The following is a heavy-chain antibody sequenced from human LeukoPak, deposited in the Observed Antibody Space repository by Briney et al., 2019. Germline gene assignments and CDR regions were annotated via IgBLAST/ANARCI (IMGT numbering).Heavy chain of an antibody. CDR2: ISAYNGNT. CDR1: GYTFTSYG. V-gene: IGHV1-18*01. CDR3: ARGLRTYYDILTGSESRRWDHFDY. D-gene: IGHD3-9*01. Sequence: ASVKVSCKASGYTFTSYGISWVRQAPGQGLEWMGWISAYNGNTNYAQKLQGRVTMTTDTSTSTAYMELRSLRSDDTAVYYCARGLRTYYDILTGSESRRWDHFDYWGQGTLVTVSS. J-gene: IGHJ4*02.